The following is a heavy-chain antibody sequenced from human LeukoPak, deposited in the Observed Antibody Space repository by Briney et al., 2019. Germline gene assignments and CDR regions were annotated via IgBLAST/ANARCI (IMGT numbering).Heavy chain of an antibody. J-gene: IGHJ5*02. Sequence: PGGSLRLSCAASGFTFSIYGMHWVRQAPGKGLEWVAFIRNDGKNKYYGDSVKGRITISRDNSQNTLYLQVISLRAEDTAAYYCAKDFDGYSYGILDTWGQGTLVTVSS. V-gene: IGHV3-30*02. CDR3: AKDFDGYSYGILDT. CDR2: IRNDGKNK. D-gene: IGHD5-18*01. CDR1: GFTFSIYG.